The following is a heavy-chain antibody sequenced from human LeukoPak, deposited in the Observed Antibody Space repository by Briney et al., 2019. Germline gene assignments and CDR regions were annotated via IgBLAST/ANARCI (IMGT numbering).Heavy chain of an antibody. Sequence: GESLKISCKGSGYKFTSYWIGWVRQMPGKGLEWMGIIYPGDSDTRYSPSFQGQVTISADKSISTAYLQWSSLKASDTAMYYCARRATTVTTGDWFDPWGQGALVTVSS. J-gene: IGHJ5*02. CDR2: IYPGDSDT. CDR3: ARRATTVTTGDWFDP. V-gene: IGHV5-51*01. D-gene: IGHD4-17*01. CDR1: GYKFTSYW.